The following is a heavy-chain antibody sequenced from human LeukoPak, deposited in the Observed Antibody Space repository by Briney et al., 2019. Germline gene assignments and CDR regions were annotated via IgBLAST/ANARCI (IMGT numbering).Heavy chain of an antibody. J-gene: IGHJ4*02. CDR3: ARYNFHFDS. V-gene: IGHV1-2*06. CDR2: INPKSGAT. D-gene: IGHD1-20*01. CDR1: GYSFTGNF. Sequence: GASVKVSCKASGYSFTGNFIHWVRQAPGQGLEWMGRINPKSGATDYPQKFQGRVIMTRGTSISTAYMELSRLKSDDTAVCYCARYNFHFDSWGQGALVTVSS.